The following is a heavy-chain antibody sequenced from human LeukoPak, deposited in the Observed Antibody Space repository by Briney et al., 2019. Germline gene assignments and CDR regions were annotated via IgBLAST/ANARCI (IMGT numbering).Heavy chain of an antibody. J-gene: IGHJ4*02. CDR3: ARLNEDTYYYDSSGYYFDY. D-gene: IGHD3-22*01. CDR1: GYTFTSYG. V-gene: IGHV1-18*01. Sequence: EASVKVSCTASGYTFTSYGIGWVRQAPGQGLEWMGWISAYNGNTNYAQKLQGRVTMTTDTSTSTAYMELRSLRSDDTAVYYCARLNEDTYYYDSSGYYFDYWGQGTLVTVSS. CDR2: ISAYNGNT.